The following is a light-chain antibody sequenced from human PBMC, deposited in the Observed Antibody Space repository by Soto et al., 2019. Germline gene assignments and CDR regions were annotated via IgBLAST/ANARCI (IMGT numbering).Light chain of an antibody. CDR3: CSYASSSSYV. V-gene: IGLV2-23*01. Sequence: QSALTQSASVSGSPGQSITISCTGTGSDIGGYNYVSWYQQYPGKAPKLVIYEGTQRPSGVSSRFSGSKSGNTASLTISGLQAEDEADYYCCSYASSSSYVFGTGTKVTVL. CDR1: GSDIGGYNY. J-gene: IGLJ1*01. CDR2: EGT.